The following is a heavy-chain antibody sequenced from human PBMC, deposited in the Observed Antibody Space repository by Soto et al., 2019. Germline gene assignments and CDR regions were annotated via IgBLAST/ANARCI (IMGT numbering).Heavy chain of an antibody. CDR3: TGSDAPSGLGY. Sequence: EVQLVESGGGLVQPGGSLKVSCAAAGFTFSGSAILWVRQASGKGLEWVGRIRSKANNYATAYAASVRGRFSISRDDSKNTAYLQMNSLKIEDTAVYYCTGSDAPSGLGYWGLGTLVTVSS. J-gene: IGHJ4*02. D-gene: IGHD3-16*01. CDR2: IRSKANNYAT. V-gene: IGHV3-73*02. CDR1: GFTFSGSA.